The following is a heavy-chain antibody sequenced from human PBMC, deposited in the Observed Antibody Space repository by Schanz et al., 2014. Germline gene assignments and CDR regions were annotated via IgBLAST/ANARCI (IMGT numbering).Heavy chain of an antibody. V-gene: IGHV1-2*06. Sequence: QVQLVQSGAEVKKPGASVKVSCKASGYTFTNHYLHWVRQAPGQGLEWMGRISPSSGGTNDAQKFQGRVTMTRDTSITTVYMEVNSLTSDDTAVFYCARTASHDVWRGYIPHYAFDLWGQGTVVIVSS. CDR2: ISPSSGGT. CDR1: GYTFTNHY. J-gene: IGHJ3*01. D-gene: IGHD3-3*01. CDR3: ARTASHDVWRGYIPHYAFDL.